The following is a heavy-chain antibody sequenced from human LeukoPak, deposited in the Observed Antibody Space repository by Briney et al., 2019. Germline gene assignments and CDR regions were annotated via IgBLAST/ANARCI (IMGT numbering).Heavy chain of an antibody. CDR1: GFTFGSYA. CDR3: AKHRGYSYGYYFDY. CDR2: ISGSGGST. D-gene: IGHD5-18*01. V-gene: IGHV3-23*01. Sequence: PGGSLRLSCAASGFTFGSYAMSWVRQAPGKGLEWVSAISGSGGSTYYADSVKGRFTISRDNSKNTLYLQMNSLRAEDTAVYYCAKHRGYSYGYYFDYWGQGTLVTVSS. J-gene: IGHJ4*02.